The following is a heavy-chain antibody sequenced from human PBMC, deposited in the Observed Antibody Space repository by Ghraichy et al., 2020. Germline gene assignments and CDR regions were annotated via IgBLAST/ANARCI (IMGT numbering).Heavy chain of an antibody. CDR3: AKFKDDYPDYYYYGMDV. CDR1: GFTFSSYA. D-gene: IGHD4/OR15-4a*01. Sequence: GGSLRLSCAASGFTFSSYAVSWVRQAPGKGLEWVSAISGSGGSTYYADSVKGRFTISRDNSKNTLYLQMNSLRAEDTAVYYCAKFKDDYPDYYYYGMDVWGQGTTVTVSS. J-gene: IGHJ6*02. V-gene: IGHV3-23*01. CDR2: ISGSGGST.